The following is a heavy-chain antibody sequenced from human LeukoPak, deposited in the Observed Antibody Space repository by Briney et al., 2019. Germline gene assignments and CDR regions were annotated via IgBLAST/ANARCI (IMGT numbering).Heavy chain of an antibody. CDR2: ISAYNGNT. J-gene: IGHJ4*02. CDR1: GYTFTSYG. Sequence: ASVKVSCKASGYTFTSYGISWVRQAPGQGLEWMGWISAYNGNTKYAQKLQGRVTMTTDTSTSTAYMELRSLRSDDTAVYYCARDQPFPIAMAGKFHYLDYWGQGTLVTVSS. CDR3: ARDQPFPIAMAGKFHYLDY. V-gene: IGHV1-18*01. D-gene: IGHD6-19*01.